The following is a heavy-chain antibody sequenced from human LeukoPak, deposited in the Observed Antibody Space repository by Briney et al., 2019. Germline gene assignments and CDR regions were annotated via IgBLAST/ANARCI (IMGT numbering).Heavy chain of an antibody. J-gene: IGHJ4*02. CDR3: ARGSIAASRYYFDY. CDR2: IITIFGTA. CDR1: GGTFTRYA. D-gene: IGHD6-6*01. V-gene: IGHV1-69*13. Sequence: SVKSSCEASGGTFTRYAITWVRQAPGQGGERMGGIITIFGTATYAQKFQRRVTITPDESTSTAYMELSSLRSEDTAVYYCARGSIAASRYYFDYWGQGTLVTVSS.